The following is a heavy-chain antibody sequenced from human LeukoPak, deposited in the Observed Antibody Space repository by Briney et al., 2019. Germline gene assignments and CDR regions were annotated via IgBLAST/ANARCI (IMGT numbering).Heavy chain of an antibody. CDR2: IYSGGST. CDR1: GFTVSSNY. Sequence: GGSLRLSCAASGFTVSSNYMSWVRQAPGKGLEWVSVIYSGGSTYYADSVKGRFTISRDNSKNTLYLQMNSLRAEDTAVYYCAKGYYYGSGSYYPYDYWGQGTLVTVSS. V-gene: IGHV3-66*02. J-gene: IGHJ4*02. D-gene: IGHD3-10*01. CDR3: AKGYYYGSGSYYPYDY.